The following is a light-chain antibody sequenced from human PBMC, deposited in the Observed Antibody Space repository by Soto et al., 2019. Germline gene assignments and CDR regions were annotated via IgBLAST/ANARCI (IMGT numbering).Light chain of an antibody. Sequence: QSALTQPASVSGSPGQSITISFTGTSSDVGAHNFVSWYQQHPGKAPKLIFYEISNRPPGLSDRFSGSKSGTTASLTISGLQAEVEADYFCSTYTTSKTLLFGGGTKVTVL. CDR1: SSDVGAHNF. CDR3: STYTTSKTLL. CDR2: EIS. J-gene: IGLJ2*01. V-gene: IGLV2-14*01.